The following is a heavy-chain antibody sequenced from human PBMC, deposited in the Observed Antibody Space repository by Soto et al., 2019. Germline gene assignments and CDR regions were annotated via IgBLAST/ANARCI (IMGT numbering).Heavy chain of an antibody. J-gene: IGHJ5*01. CDR3: ARGEQYSGRIFDY. CDR1: GDSVSSNSAG. CDR2: TYYRSKWYY. V-gene: IGHV6-1*01. Sequence: SLTCAITGDSVSSNSAGWSWVRQSPSRGLEWLGRTYYRSKWYYEYAVSVRGRITINPDTSKNQYSLQLNSVTPEDTAVYFCARGEQYSGRIFDYCGQGTLVTVSS. D-gene: IGHD1-26*01.